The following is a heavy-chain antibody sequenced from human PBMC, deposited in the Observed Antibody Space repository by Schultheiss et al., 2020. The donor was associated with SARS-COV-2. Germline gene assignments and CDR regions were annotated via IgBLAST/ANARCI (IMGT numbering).Heavy chain of an antibody. Sequence: SETLSLTCTVSGGSISSGTYYWGWIRQPPGKGLEWIGEINHSGSTNYNPSLKSRVTRSIDTSKNQFSLKLSSVTAADTAVYYCARFPDYLYCSSTSCYGNYYYGMDVWGQGTTVTVSS. CDR2: INHSGST. J-gene: IGHJ6*02. V-gene: IGHV4-39*01. CDR1: GGSISSGTYY. CDR3: ARFPDYLYCSSTSCYGNYYYGMDV. D-gene: IGHD2-2*01.